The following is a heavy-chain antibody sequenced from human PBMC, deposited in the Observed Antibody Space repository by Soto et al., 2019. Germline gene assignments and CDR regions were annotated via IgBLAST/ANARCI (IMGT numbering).Heavy chain of an antibody. CDR2: ISDDGSNK. CDR3: ANDCRSTSCFSGGLEH. V-gene: IGHV3-30*18. D-gene: IGHD2-2*01. Sequence: QVQLVESGGGVVQPGRSLRLSCVASGFTFSSYGMHWVRQAPGKGLEWVAVISDDGSNKYYADSVKGRFTISRDNSKNTLYLQMNSLRAEDTAVYYCANDCRSTSCFSGGLEHWGQGTLVPVSS. J-gene: IGHJ5*02. CDR1: GFTFSSYG.